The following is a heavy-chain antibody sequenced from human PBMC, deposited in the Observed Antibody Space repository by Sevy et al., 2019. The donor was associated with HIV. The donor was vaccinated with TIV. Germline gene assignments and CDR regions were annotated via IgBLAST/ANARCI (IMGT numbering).Heavy chain of an antibody. D-gene: IGHD3-22*01. CDR2: IYSGDKT. Sequence: GGSLRLSCAASGFSVSDTYMSWVRQAPGKGLEWVSVIYSGDKTYHADSVKCRFTISRDSSKNTIYLQLNSLRTEDTAVYYCARLNVYYYDDDGYYTTGNAFDIWGQGTMVTVSS. J-gene: IGHJ3*02. CDR1: GFSVSDTY. V-gene: IGHV3-53*01. CDR3: ARLNVYYYDDDGYYTTGNAFDI.